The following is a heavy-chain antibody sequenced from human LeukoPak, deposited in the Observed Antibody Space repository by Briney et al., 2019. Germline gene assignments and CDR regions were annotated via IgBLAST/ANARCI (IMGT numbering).Heavy chain of an antibody. J-gene: IGHJ5*02. CDR3: ARAQQSSFNGWSSLSLDP. Sequence: SETLSLTCTVSNDPITSYYWSWIRQPPGGGLEGIGIIFYNGNTNYNPSLKSRVTILVDTSKNQFSLKLSSVTAADTAVYYCARAQQSSFNGWSSLSLDPWGQGTQVTVSS. V-gene: IGHV4-59*01. CDR1: NDPITSYY. D-gene: IGHD6-19*01. CDR2: IFYNGNT.